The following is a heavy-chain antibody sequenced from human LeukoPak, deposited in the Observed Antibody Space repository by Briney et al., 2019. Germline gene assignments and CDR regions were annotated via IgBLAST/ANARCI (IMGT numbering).Heavy chain of an antibody. CDR2: ISYDGSNK. Sequence: GGSLRLSCAASGFTFSSYAMHWVRQAPGKGLEWVAVISYDGSNKYYADSVKGRFTISRDNSKNTLYLQMNSLRAEDTAVYYCARDRAGQPVYWGQGTLVTASS. CDR3: ARDRAGQPVY. D-gene: IGHD6-13*01. V-gene: IGHV3-30-3*01. CDR1: GFTFSSYA. J-gene: IGHJ4*02.